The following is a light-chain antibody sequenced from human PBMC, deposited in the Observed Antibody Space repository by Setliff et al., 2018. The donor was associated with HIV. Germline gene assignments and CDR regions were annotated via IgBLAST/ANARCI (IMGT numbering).Light chain of an antibody. CDR1: SSNIGSNT. Sequence: QSALTQPPSASGTPGQRVTISCSGSSSNIGSNTVNWYQHLPGPAPKLLIYGDTHRPSRVPDRFSGSKSGTSASLAISGLQSEDEADYYCAAWDDSLNGYVFGTGTKVTV. V-gene: IGLV1-44*01. CDR3: AAWDDSLNGYV. J-gene: IGLJ1*01. CDR2: GDT.